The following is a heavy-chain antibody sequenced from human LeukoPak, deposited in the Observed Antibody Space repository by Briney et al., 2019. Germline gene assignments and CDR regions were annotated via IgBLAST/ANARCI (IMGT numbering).Heavy chain of an antibody. D-gene: IGHD2-15*01. Sequence: GESLKISCKGSGYSFTSYWIGWVRQMPGKGLEWMGIIYPGDSDTRYSPSFQGQVTISADKSISTAYLQWSSLKASDTAMYYCARPYCSGGRCYPINYFDYWGQGTLVTVSS. V-gene: IGHV5-51*01. CDR2: IYPGDSDT. J-gene: IGHJ4*02. CDR3: ARPYCSGGRCYPINYFDY. CDR1: GYSFTSYW.